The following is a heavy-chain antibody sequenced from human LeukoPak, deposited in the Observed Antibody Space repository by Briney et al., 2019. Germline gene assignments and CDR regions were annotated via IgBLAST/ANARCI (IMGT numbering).Heavy chain of an antibody. D-gene: IGHD5-12*01. CDR1: GFIFRNYA. V-gene: IGHV3-64*02. CDR2: ISSSGDNT. J-gene: IGHJ4*02. CDR3: VREERGLAIDY. Sequence: GGSLRLSCAPSGFIFRNYAMHWVRQAPGKGLEYVSAISSSGDNTYYGDSVKGRFIISRDNSKNTLSLQMSSLRVEDSAVYYCVREERGLAIDYWGQGTLVTVSS.